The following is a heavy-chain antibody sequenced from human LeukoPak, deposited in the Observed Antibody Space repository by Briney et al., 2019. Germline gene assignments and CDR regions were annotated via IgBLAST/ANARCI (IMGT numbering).Heavy chain of an antibody. CDR1: GGSISSSSYY. Sequence: SETLSLTCTVSGGSISSSSYYWGWIRQPPGKGLEWIGSIYYSGSTYYNPSLKSRVTISADTSKNQFSLKLSSVTAADTAVYYCARTYNWNPYNWFDPWGQGTLVTVSS. CDR3: ARTYNWNPYNWFDP. CDR2: IYYSGST. J-gene: IGHJ5*02. V-gene: IGHV4-39*01. D-gene: IGHD1-20*01.